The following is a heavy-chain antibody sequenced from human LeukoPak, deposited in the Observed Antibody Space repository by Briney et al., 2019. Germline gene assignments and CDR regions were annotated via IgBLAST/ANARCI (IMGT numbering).Heavy chain of an antibody. Sequence: GASVTVSCKASGYTFTRYGISWVRQAPGQGLEWLGWISAYDGNTNYEQKFQGRVTMTTDTSTSTACMELRSLRSDDTAVYYCARDKVIASAGTPNWFDPWGQGTLVTVSS. D-gene: IGHD6-13*01. CDR1: GYTFTRYG. CDR2: ISAYDGNT. J-gene: IGHJ5*02. CDR3: ARDKVIASAGTPNWFDP. V-gene: IGHV1-18*01.